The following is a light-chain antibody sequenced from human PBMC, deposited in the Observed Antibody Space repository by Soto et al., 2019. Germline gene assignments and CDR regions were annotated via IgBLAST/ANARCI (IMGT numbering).Light chain of an antibody. CDR2: SNN. CDR1: SSNIGTNY. J-gene: IGLJ2*01. Sequence: QSALTQPSSASGTPGQGVTFSCSGSSSNIGTNYVYWYQQLPGTAPKLLIYSNNLRPSGIPDRFSGSKSGTSASLAISGLQSEDEADYYCAAWDDSLSGLVFGGGTKLTVL. V-gene: IGLV1-47*01. CDR3: AAWDDSLSGLV.